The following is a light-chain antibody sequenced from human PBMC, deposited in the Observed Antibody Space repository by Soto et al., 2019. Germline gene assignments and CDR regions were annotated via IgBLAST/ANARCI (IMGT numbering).Light chain of an antibody. CDR2: DVS. CDR1: SSDVGGYNY. J-gene: IGLJ2*01. Sequence: QSALTQPASVSGSPGQSITISCTGTSSDVGGYNYVSWYQQHPGKAPKLMIYDVSNRPSGVSDRFSGSKSGNTASLTISGLQDEDEADYYCSSYTSSSTGVVFGGGTKVTVL. CDR3: SSYTSSSTGVV. V-gene: IGLV2-14*01.